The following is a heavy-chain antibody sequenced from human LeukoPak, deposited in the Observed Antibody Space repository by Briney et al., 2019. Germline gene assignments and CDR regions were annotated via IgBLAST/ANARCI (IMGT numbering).Heavy chain of an antibody. CDR3: ARDLNREDFDY. CDR1: GFTFSNYD. CDR2: VWYDGSDK. J-gene: IGHJ4*02. Sequence: GESLRLSCEASGFTFSNYDMRWVRQAPGKGLEWLAIVWYDGSDKYYADSVKGRFTVSRDNSKNTLYLQMNSLRADDTAVYYCARDLNREDFDYWGQGTLVAVSS. D-gene: IGHD3-9*01. V-gene: IGHV3-33*01.